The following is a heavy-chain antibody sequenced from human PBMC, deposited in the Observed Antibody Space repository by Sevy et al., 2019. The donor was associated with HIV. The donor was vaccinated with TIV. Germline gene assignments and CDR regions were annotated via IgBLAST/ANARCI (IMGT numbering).Heavy chain of an antibody. J-gene: IGHJ4*02. CDR3: ARDMELVDEGTQEFFY. CDR1: GYTFTGYY. CDR2: INPNSGGT. V-gene: IGHV1-2*02. Sequence: ASVKVSCKASGYTFTGYYMHWVRQAPGQGLEWMGWINPNSGGTNYAQKFQDRVTMTRDTSINTAYMELSRLRSDDTALYCCARDMELVDEGTQEFFYWGQGTLVTVSS. D-gene: IGHD1-7*01.